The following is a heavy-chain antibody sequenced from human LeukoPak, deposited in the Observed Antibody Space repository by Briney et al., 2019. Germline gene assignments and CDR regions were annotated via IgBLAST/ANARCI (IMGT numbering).Heavy chain of an antibody. J-gene: IGHJ4*02. CDR3: ARDGGYDYPVDY. CDR1: GYTFSSYY. D-gene: IGHD5-12*01. CDR2: INPSGGST. Sequence: GASVKASCKASGYTFSSYYMHWVRQAPGQGPEWMGIINPSGGSTSSAQKFQGRVNMTSDMSTSTVYMELSSLRSEDTAVYYCARDGGYDYPVDYWGQGTLVTVSS. V-gene: IGHV1-46*01.